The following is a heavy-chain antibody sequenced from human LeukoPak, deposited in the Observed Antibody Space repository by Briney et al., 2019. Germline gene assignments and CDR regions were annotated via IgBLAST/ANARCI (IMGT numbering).Heavy chain of an antibody. J-gene: IGHJ3*02. V-gene: IGHV3-30*02. D-gene: IGHD3-10*01. CDR1: GFTFSSYG. Sequence: GGSLRLSCAASGFTFSSYGMHWVRQAPGKGLEWVAFIRYDGSNKYYADSVKGRFTISRDNSKNTLYLQMNSLRAEDTAVYYCAKDHGQMVRGVILGTFDIWGQGTMVTVSS. CDR3: AKDHGQMVRGVILGTFDI. CDR2: IRYDGSNK.